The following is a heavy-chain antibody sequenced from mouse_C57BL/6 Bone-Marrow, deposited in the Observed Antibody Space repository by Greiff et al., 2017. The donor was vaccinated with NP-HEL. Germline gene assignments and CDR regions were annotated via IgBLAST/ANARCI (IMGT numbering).Heavy chain of an antibody. Sequence: VQLQQPGAELVMPGASVKLSCKASGYTFTSYWMHWVKQRPGQGLEWIGEIDPSDSYTNYNQKFKGKSTLTVDKSSSTAYMQRSSLTSEDSAVYYCAREGNWAYYFDYWGQGTTLTVSS. CDR1: GYTFTSYW. CDR2: IDPSDSYT. CDR3: AREGNWAYYFDY. D-gene: IGHD4-1*01. J-gene: IGHJ2*01. V-gene: IGHV1-69*01.